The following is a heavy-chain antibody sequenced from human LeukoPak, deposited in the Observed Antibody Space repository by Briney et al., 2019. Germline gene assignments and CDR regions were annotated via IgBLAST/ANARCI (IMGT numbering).Heavy chain of an antibody. CDR3: ARDHCTSSGCYEDYYYGLDV. CDR1: GYTFTDYY. CDR2: INPDSGGT. J-gene: IGHJ6*02. D-gene: IGHD2-2*01. V-gene: IGHV1-2*02. Sequence: GASVKVPCKASGYTFTDYYIQWVRQAPGQGPEWMGWINPDSGGTNSAQKFQGRVTLTRDTSISTAYMELSSLRSDDSAVYFCARDHCTSSGCYEDYYYGLDVWGQGTTVTVSS.